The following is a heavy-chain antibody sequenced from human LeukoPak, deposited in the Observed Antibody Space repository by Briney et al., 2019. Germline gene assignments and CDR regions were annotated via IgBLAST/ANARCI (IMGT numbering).Heavy chain of an antibody. CDR2: INTGGSTI. CDR1: GFTFSSYW. J-gene: IGHJ4*02. CDR3: ARVRGYDTRDFDS. D-gene: IGHD3-3*01. Sequence: PGGSLRLSCAASGFTFSSYWMHWVRQVPGKGLVWVSHINTGGSTISYADSVKGRFTISRDNPKNMLYLQMNSLRAEDTAVYYCARVRGYDTRDFDSWGQGTLVTVSS. V-gene: IGHV3-74*01.